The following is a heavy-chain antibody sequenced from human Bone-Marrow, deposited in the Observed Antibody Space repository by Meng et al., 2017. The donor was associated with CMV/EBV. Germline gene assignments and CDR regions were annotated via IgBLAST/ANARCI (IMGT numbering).Heavy chain of an antibody. Sequence: WGSLRLSCVASGFTFTNYWMMWLRQAPGKGLEWVATVNQDGRDEFYLDSVKGRFTTSADKAKSSVFLQMNSLRAEETAVYYCVSTSGQWGQGALVTVSS. CDR1: GFTFTNYW. D-gene: IGHD3-16*01. CDR2: VNQDGRDE. J-gene: IGHJ4*02. V-gene: IGHV3-7*01. CDR3: VSTSGQ.